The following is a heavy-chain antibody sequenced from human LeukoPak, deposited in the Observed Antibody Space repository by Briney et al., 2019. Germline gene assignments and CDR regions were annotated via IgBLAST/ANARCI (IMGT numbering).Heavy chain of an antibody. CDR1: GYTFTSYD. CDR3: ARDAYYDFWSGYYGLDGGGSDYFDY. V-gene: IGHV1-46*01. Sequence: GASVKVSCKASGYTFTSYDIYWVRQAPGQGLEWMGIINPSGGSTSYAQKFQGRVTMTRDTSTSTVYMELSSLRSEDTAVYYCARDAYYDFWSGYYGLDGGGSDYFDYWGQGTLVTVSS. J-gene: IGHJ4*02. CDR2: INPSGGST. D-gene: IGHD3-3*01.